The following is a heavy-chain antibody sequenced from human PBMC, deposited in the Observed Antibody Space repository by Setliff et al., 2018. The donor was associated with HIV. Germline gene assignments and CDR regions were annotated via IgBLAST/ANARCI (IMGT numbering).Heavy chain of an antibody. D-gene: IGHD6-13*01. V-gene: IGHV1-24*01. CDR1: GYTLTELS. Sequence: ASVKVSCKISGYTLTELSIHWVRQAPGKGLEWMANFDPEDGETFYAQKFQGRLTMTEDTSTDTAYMEMSSLRSDDTAMYYCATDPGYSSTWYSESFQHWGQGTVVTVS. J-gene: IGHJ1*01. CDR3: ATDPGYSSTWYSESFQH. CDR2: FDPEDGET.